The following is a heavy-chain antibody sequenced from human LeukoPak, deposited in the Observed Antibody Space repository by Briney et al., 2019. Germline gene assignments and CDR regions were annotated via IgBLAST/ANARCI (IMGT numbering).Heavy chain of an antibody. D-gene: IGHD6-13*01. J-gene: IGHJ4*02. CDR2: IYPGDSDT. CDR3: ARPRDSSSWWEFDY. V-gene: IGHV5-51*01. Sequence: GESLKISCQGSGYIFNTYWIGWVRQMPGKGLEWMGIIYPGDSDTRYSPSFQGQVTISADKSISTAYLQWSSLKASDTAMYYCARPRDSSSWWEFDYWGQGTLATVSS. CDR1: GYIFNTYW.